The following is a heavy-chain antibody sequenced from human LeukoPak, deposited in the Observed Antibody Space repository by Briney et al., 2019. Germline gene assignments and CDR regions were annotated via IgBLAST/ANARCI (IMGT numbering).Heavy chain of an antibody. CDR2: TNVGNGIT. D-gene: IGHD6-19*01. V-gene: IGHV1-3*01. Sequence: ASVTVSFKASGYIFTAYAIHWVRQAPRQGMGWMGWTNVGNGITKYSQKFQGRVTITRDTSATTVYMELSSLRSEDTALYYCARDFGSSSGYYWFDPWGQGTLVTVSS. J-gene: IGHJ5*02. CDR1: GYIFTAYA. CDR3: ARDFGSSSGYYWFDP.